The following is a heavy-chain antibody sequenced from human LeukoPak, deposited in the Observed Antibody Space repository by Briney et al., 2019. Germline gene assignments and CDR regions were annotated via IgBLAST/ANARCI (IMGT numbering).Heavy chain of an antibody. J-gene: IGHJ3*02. CDR2: IKRNGGSI. Sequence: GGSLRLSCAASGFTFDDYDMNWVRQVPGEGLEWVSGIKRNGGSIGYADSMKGRFTISRDNAKNSLYLQLNSLRAEDTALYHCARDYGYSSGAFDIWGQGTMVTVSS. CDR3: ARDYGYSSGAFDI. V-gene: IGHV3-20*01. CDR1: GFTFDDYD. D-gene: IGHD6-19*01.